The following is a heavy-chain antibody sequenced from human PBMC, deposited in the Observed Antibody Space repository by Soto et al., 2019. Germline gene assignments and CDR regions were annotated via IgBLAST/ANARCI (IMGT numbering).Heavy chain of an antibody. CDR3: ARDKEWYSYGPDFDY. Sequence: QVQLVESGGGVVQPGRSLRLSCAASGFTFSSYAMHWVRQAPGKGLEWVAVISYDGSNKYYADSVKGRFTISRDNSKNTLYLQMNSLRAEDTAVYYCARDKEWYSYGPDFDYWVQGTLVTVSS. D-gene: IGHD5-18*01. CDR2: ISYDGSNK. V-gene: IGHV3-30-3*01. J-gene: IGHJ4*02. CDR1: GFTFSSYA.